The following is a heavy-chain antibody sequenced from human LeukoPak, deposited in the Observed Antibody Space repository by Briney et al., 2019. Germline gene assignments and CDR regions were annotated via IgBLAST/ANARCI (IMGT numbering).Heavy chain of an antibody. J-gene: IGHJ6*02. CDR3: ARDYGAYVSYYYAMDV. CDR2: ISFDGSNK. Sequence: PGRSLRLSCAASGLTFSSYGIHWVRQAPGKGLEWVAVISFDGSNKYYADSVKGRFTISRDNSKNTLYLQVNSLRAEDTAVYYCARDYGAYVSYYYAMDVWGQGTTVTVSS. CDR1: GLTFSSYG. V-gene: IGHV3-30*03. D-gene: IGHD4-17*01.